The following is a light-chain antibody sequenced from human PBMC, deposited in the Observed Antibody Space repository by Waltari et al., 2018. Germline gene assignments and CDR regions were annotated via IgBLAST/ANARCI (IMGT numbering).Light chain of an antibody. Sequence: DAVMTQSPLTLPVSLGQPASVSCTSIQSLVFSDGKTYLHWFHQRPGQSPRRLIYKVSNRDSGVPDRFSGSGSCTDFTLKISRVEAEDVGVYYCMQTTHWPRTFGQGTKVEIK. CDR3: MQTTHWPRT. CDR1: QSLVFSDGKTY. CDR2: KVS. J-gene: IGKJ1*01. V-gene: IGKV2-30*01.